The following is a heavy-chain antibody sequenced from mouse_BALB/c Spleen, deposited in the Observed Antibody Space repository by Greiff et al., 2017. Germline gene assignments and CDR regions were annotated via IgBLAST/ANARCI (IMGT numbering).Heavy chain of an antibody. V-gene: IGHV1-9*01. Sequence: QVQLKQSGAELMKPGASVKISCKATGYTFSSYWIEWVKQRPGHGLEWIGEILPGSGSTNYNEKFKGKATFTADTSSNTAYMQLSSLTSEDSAVYYCARSDYYGSSSFAYWGQGTLVTVSA. CDR3: ARSDYYGSSSFAY. J-gene: IGHJ3*01. D-gene: IGHD1-1*01. CDR1: GYTFSSYW. CDR2: ILPGSGST.